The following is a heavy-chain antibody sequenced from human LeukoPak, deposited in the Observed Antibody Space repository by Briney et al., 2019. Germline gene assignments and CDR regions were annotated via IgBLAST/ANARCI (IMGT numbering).Heavy chain of an antibody. CDR2: MNPNSGNT. CDR3: ARALSTGTTSRKGNYYMDV. V-gene: IGHV1-8*01. D-gene: IGHD1-1*01. J-gene: IGHJ6*03. CDR1: NYTFISYS. Sequence: GASVKVSCKASNYTFISYSITWVRQATGQGLEWMGWMNPNSGNTGYAQKFQGRVTMTRNTSISTAYMELSSLRSEDTAVYYCARALSTGTTSRKGNYYMDVWDKGTTVTISS.